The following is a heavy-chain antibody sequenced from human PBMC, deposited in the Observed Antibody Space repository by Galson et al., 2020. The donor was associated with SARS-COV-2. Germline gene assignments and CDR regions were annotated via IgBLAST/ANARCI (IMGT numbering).Heavy chain of an antibody. CDR2: IYSGGST. CDR1: GFTVSSHY. V-gene: IGHV3-53*01. D-gene: IGHD5-12*01. CDR3: ARDGKGMATDY. Sequence: GESLKISCAASGFTVSSHYMSWVRQAPRKGLEWVSVIYSGGSTYYADSVKGRFTISRDNSKNTLYLQMNRLRAEDTAVYYCARDGKGMATDYWGQGTLVTVSS. J-gene: IGHJ4*02.